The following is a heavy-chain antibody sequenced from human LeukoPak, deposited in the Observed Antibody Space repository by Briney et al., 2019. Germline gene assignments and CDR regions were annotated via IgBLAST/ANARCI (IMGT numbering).Heavy chain of an antibody. J-gene: IGHJ1*01. CDR1: GDRVSSTNAA. Sequence: SQTLSLTCVISGDRVSSTNAAWNWIRQSPSRGLEWLGRTYYRSKWYNDYAISVKSRITINPDTSKNQFSLQLNSVTPEDTAVYYCATHGREPPDGGHQYFQHWGQGTLVTVSS. CDR3: ATHGREPPDGGHQYFQH. V-gene: IGHV6-1*01. CDR2: TYYRSKWYN. D-gene: IGHD1-14*01.